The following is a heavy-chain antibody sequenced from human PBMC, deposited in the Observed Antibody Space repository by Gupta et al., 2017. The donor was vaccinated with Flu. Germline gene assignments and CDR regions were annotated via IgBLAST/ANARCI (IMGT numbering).Heavy chain of an antibody. CDR2: IYPGDSDT. Sequence: EVQLVQSGAEVKKSGETLKISCKGSGYSFSTYAIGWVRQVPGIGLEWMGIIYPGDSDTRYNPSFQGQVTISADKSITTAYLQWSSLRASDSAMYYCARLNSGRGEDDAFDMWGQGTMVTVSS. V-gene: IGHV5-51*01. J-gene: IGHJ3*02. CDR1: GYSFSTYA. CDR3: ARLNSGRGEDDAFDM. D-gene: IGHD1-26*01.